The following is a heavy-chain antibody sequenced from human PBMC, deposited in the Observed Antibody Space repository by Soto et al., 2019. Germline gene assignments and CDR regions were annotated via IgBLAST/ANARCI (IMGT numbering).Heavy chain of an antibody. CDR3: ARGAYGNDY. CDR2: ISYDGSNK. Sequence: QVQLVESGGGVVQPGRSLRLSCAASGFTFSSYAMHWVRQAPDKGLEWVAVISYDGSNKYYADSVKGRFTISRDNSKNTLYLQMNSLRAEDTAVYYCARGAYGNDYWGQGTLVTVSS. V-gene: IGHV3-30-3*01. J-gene: IGHJ4*02. D-gene: IGHD3-10*01. CDR1: GFTFSSYA.